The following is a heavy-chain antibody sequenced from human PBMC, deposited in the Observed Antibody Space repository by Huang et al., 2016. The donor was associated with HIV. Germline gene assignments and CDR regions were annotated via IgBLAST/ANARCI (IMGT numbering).Heavy chain of an antibody. V-gene: IGHV5-51*03. CDR3: ARLGDSFDSSGYESYFDY. CDR1: GYSFNNYW. CDR2: IYPADSDT. Sequence: EVQLVQSGAEAKKPGESLKIPCTGSGYSFNNYWLGWVRQMPGRGLEWRGIIYPADSDTIYSPAFQGQVTISADKSTRTAYLEWSSLKASDTAMYYCARLGDSFDSSGYESYFDYWGQGALVTVSS. J-gene: IGHJ4*02. D-gene: IGHD3-22*01.